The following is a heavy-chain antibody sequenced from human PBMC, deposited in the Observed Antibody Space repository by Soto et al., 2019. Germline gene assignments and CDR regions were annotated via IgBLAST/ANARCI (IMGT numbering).Heavy chain of an antibody. CDR1: GGTFSSYA. V-gene: IGHV1-69*13. D-gene: IGHD6-19*01. J-gene: IGHJ4*02. CDR3: ARESFSSGWPIPRVAYFDY. Sequence: SGKVSCEASGGTFSSYAISWVGPAPGQGLAWMGGIIPIFGTAIYAQKFQGRVTITADESTNTAYMELSSLRSEDTAVYYCARESFSSGWPIPRVAYFDYWGQGTLVTVPQ. CDR2: IIPIFGTA.